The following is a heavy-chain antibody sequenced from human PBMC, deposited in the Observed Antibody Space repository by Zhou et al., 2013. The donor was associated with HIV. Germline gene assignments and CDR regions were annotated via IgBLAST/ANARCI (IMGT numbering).Heavy chain of an antibody. J-gene: IGHJ3*02. CDR3: AREGRGSGSEAFDI. Sequence: QVQMVQSGAEVKKPGASVRVSCTASGYTFTRHGINWVRQAPGHGPEWMGWISGANGNTDYAQKFQGRLTMTKDTSTTTAYMELRSLTSDDTAMYYCAREGRGSGSEAFDIWGQGTMVTVSS. CDR1: GYTFTRHG. CDR2: ISGANGNT. D-gene: IGHD3-10*01. V-gene: IGHV1-18*01.